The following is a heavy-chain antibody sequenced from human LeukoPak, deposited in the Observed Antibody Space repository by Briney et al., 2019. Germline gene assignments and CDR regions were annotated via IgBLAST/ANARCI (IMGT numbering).Heavy chain of an antibody. Sequence: ASVKVSCKASGYTFTGYYMHWVRQAPGQGLEWMEWINPNSGGTNYAQKFQGRVTMTRDTSISTAYMELSRLRSGDTAVYYCARGEQQLVLYYYYMDVWGKGTTVTVSS. D-gene: IGHD6-13*01. CDR1: GYTFTGYY. V-gene: IGHV1-2*02. CDR2: INPNSGGT. CDR3: ARGEQQLVLYYYYMDV. J-gene: IGHJ6*03.